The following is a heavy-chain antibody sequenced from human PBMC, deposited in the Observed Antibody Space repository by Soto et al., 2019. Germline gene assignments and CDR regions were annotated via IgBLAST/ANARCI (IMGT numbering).Heavy chain of an antibody. J-gene: IGHJ4*02. V-gene: IGHV1-18*01. D-gene: IGHD4-17*01. Sequence: QVQLVQSGAEVKKPGASVKVSCKASGYTFTNYGINWVRQAPGQGLEWMGWISASNGNTKYAQRVQGRVTMTTDTSTSTAYMELRSLRSDATAVYYCARSQSGDYEGCGYWGQGTLVTVSS. CDR3: ARSQSGDYEGCGY. CDR1: GYTFTNYG. CDR2: ISASNGNT.